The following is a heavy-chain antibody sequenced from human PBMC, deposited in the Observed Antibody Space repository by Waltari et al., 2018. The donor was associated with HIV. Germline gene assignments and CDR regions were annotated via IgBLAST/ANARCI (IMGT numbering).Heavy chain of an antibody. V-gene: IGHV1-3*04. Sequence: QVHLVQSGAEVTKPGASVKVSCKASGYTFINYAMHWVRQAPGQRLEWMGWIDTGNGNTKYSQNFQGRVSISRDTFASTVYLELRSLRSEDTALYYCARDLVVVTAIGPDAFDIWGQGTMVSLSS. J-gene: IGHJ3*02. CDR3: ARDLVVVTAIGPDAFDI. CDR2: IDTGNGNT. CDR1: GYTFINYA. D-gene: IGHD2-21*02.